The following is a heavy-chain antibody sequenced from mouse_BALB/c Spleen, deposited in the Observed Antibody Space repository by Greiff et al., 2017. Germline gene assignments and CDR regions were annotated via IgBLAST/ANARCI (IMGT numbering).Heavy chain of an antibody. CDR1: GFTFSSYY. CDR3: ARRGGPYYFDY. V-gene: IGHV5-6-2*01. J-gene: IGHJ2*01. CDR2: INSNGGST. Sequence: EVKLVESGGGLVKLGGSLKLSCAASGFTFSSYYMSWVRQTPEKRLELVAAINSNGGSTYYPDTVKGRFTISRDNAKNTLYLQMSSLKSEDTALYYCARRGGPYYFDYWGQGTTLTVSS.